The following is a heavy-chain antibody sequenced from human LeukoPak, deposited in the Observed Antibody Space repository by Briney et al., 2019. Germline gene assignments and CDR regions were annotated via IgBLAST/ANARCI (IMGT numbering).Heavy chain of an antibody. V-gene: IGHV1-18*01. Sequence: ASVKVSCKASGYTSTSYGISWVRQAPGQGLEWMGWISAYNGNTNYAQKLQGRVTMTTDTSTSTAYMELRSLRSDDTAVYYCARAARVTMIVVVKDFDYWGQGTLVTVSS. CDR3: ARAARVTMIVVVKDFDY. CDR1: GYTSTSYG. D-gene: IGHD3-22*01. CDR2: ISAYNGNT. J-gene: IGHJ4*02.